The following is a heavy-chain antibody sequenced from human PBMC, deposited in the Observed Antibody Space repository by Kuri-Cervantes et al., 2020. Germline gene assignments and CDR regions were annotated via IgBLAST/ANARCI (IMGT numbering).Heavy chain of an antibody. V-gene: IGHV1-2*02. Sequence: ASVKVSCKASGYTFTGYYMHWVRQAPGQGLEWMGWINPNSGGTNYAQKFQGRVTMTRDTSISTAYMELSRLRSDDTAVYYCARGGLDCSSTSCSRTHDNYWGQGTLVPSPQ. D-gene: IGHD2-2*01. CDR3: ARGGLDCSSTSCSRTHDNY. CDR1: GYTFTGYY. J-gene: IGHJ4*02. CDR2: INPNSGGT.